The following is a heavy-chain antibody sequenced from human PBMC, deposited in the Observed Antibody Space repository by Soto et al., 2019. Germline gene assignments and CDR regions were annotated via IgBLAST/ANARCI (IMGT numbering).Heavy chain of an antibody. CDR2: ISGSGGST. D-gene: IGHD6-19*01. CDR3: AKDHWGSSGWSDWYFDL. CDR1: GFTFSSYA. J-gene: IGHJ2*01. Sequence: GGSLRLSCAASGFTFSSYAMSWVRQAPGKGLEWVSAISGSGGSTYYADSVKGRFTISRDNSKNTLYLQMNSLRAEDTAVYYCAKDHWGSSGWSDWYFDLWGRGTLVTVSS. V-gene: IGHV3-23*01.